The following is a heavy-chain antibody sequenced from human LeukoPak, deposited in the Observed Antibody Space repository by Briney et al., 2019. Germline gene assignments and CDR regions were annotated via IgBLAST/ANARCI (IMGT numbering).Heavy chain of an antibody. D-gene: IGHD2-2*01. V-gene: IGHV3-73*01. CDR1: GFTFSTYW. CDR2: IRGAGCSDAS. Sequence: GGSLRLSCAASGFTFSTYWMSWVRQAPGKGLEWVGRIRGAGCSDASAYVASVRGRFTISRDDSKSTAYLQMNSLKAEDTAVYYCTVPASGGNWFDPWGPGTLVTVSS. CDR3: TVPASGGNWFDP. J-gene: IGHJ5*02.